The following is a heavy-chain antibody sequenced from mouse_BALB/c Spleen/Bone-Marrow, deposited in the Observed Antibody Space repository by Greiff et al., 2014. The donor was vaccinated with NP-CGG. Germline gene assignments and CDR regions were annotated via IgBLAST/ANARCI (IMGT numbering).Heavy chain of an antibody. D-gene: IGHD2-1*01. Sequence: VKLMESGAELAKPGASEKMSCKASGYTFTNYWMHWVKQRPGQGLGWIGYINPSTGNTEYNQKFKDKATLTADKSSNTAFMQLSSLTSEDSAVYFCARGNYEAMDYWGQGTSVTVSS. CDR2: INPSTGNT. CDR1: GYTFTNYW. J-gene: IGHJ4*01. V-gene: IGHV1-7*01. CDR3: ARGNYEAMDY.